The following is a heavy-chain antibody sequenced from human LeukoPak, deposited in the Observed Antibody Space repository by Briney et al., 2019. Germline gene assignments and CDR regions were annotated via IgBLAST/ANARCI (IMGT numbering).Heavy chain of an antibody. CDR3: ARGSAAGLNYYDSSGYHSAY. CDR1: GYTFTSYY. V-gene: IGHV1-46*01. D-gene: IGHD3-22*01. CDR2: INPSGGST. Sequence: GASVKVSCKASGYTFTSYYMHWVRQAPGQGLEWMGIINPSGGSTSYAQKFQGRVTMTRDTSTSTVYMELSSLRSEDTAVYYCARGSAAGLNYYDSSGYHSAYWGQGTLVTVSS. J-gene: IGHJ4*02.